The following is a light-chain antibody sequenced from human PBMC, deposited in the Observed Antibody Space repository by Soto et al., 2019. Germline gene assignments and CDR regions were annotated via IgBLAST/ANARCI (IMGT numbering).Light chain of an antibody. V-gene: IGLV7-46*01. CDR2: DTT. J-gene: IGLJ1*01. CDR3: LLSYNGPYV. Sequence: QAVVTQEPSLTVSPGGTVTLTCGSSTGAVTNGHYPYWFQQKPGQAPRTLIYDTTNRHSWTPARFSGSLLGGKAALTLSGAQPEDEAEYYWLLSYNGPYVFGTGTKVTVL. CDR1: TGAVTNGHY.